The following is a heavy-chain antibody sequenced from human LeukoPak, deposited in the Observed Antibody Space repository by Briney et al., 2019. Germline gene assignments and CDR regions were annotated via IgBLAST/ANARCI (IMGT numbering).Heavy chain of an antibody. CDR2: ITPDGSDR. Sequence: PGGSLRLSCAVSGFTFNNYWMSWVRQAPGKGLEWVATITPDGSDRYYVDSLKGRVTISRDNTKSSLYLQLNSLRAEDTAVYYCVPGGLAVSGIDYWGQGALVTVSS. CDR3: VPGGLAVSGIDY. V-gene: IGHV3-7*01. D-gene: IGHD6-19*01. CDR1: GFTFNNYW. J-gene: IGHJ4*02.